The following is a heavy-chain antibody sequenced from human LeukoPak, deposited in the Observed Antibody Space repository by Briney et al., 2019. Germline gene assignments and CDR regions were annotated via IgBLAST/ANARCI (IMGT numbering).Heavy chain of an antibody. D-gene: IGHD4-11*01. CDR1: GGSISSGSYY. CDR3: AREDSNYGFDY. J-gene: IGHJ4*02. V-gene: IGHV4-31*03. CDR2: IYYSGST. Sequence: SQTLSLTCTVSGGSISSGSYYWSWIRQPAGKGLEWIGYIYYSGSTYYNPSLKSRVTISVDTSKNQFSLKLSSVTAADTAVYYCAREDSNYGFDYWGQGTLVTVSS.